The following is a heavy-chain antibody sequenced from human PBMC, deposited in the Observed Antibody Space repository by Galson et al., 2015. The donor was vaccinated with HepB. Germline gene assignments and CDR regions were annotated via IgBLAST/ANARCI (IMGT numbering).Heavy chain of an antibody. D-gene: IGHD5-12*01. CDR3: ASYVEVVLCGYDY. CDR2: ISYDGSNK. V-gene: IGHV3-30-3*01. Sequence: SLRLSCAASGFTFSSYAMHWVRQAPGKGLEWVAVISYDGSNKYYADSVKGRFTISRDNSKNTLYLQMNSLRAEDTAVYYCASYVEVVLCGYDYWGQGTLVTVSS. J-gene: IGHJ4*02. CDR1: GFTFSSYA.